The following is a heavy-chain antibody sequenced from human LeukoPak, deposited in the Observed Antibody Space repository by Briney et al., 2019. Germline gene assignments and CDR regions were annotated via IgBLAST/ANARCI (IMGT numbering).Heavy chain of an antibody. CDR1: GGTFSSYA. J-gene: IGHJ3*02. V-gene: IGHV1-69*05. CDR3: ATPLGASDAFDI. D-gene: IGHD1-26*01. CDR2: IIPIFGTA. Sequence: SVKVSCKASGGTFSSYAISWVRQAPGQGLEWMGRIIPIFGTANYAQKFQGRVTITTDESTSTAYMGLSSLRSEDTAVYYCATPLGASDAFDIWGQGTMVTVSS.